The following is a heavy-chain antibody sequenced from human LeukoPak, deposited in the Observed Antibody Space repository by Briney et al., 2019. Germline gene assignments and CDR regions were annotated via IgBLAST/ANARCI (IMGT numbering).Heavy chain of an antibody. CDR2: IYPDDSQT. D-gene: IGHD5/OR15-5a*01. Sequence: GESLKISCKGSGYSFTSYLIGWVRQMPGKGLEWMGFIYPDDSQTRYSPSFEGQVTISADKSINTAYLQWSRLRASDTAMYYCARHRTTGYSVSAFDMWGQGTLATVSS. V-gene: IGHV5-51*01. CDR1: GYSFTSYL. CDR3: ARHRTTGYSVSAFDM. J-gene: IGHJ3*02.